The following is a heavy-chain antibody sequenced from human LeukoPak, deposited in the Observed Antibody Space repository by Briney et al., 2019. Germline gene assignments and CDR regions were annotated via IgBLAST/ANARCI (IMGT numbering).Heavy chain of an antibody. CDR3: ARDYIVVVPAAIPVGAAAGTKAYYYMDV. CDR2: INPSGGST. V-gene: IGHV1-46*01. Sequence: ASVKVSCKASGYTFTSYYMHWVRQAPGQGLEWMGIINPSGGSTSYAQKFQGRVTMTRDMSTSTVYMELSSLRSEDTAVYYCARDYIVVVPAAIPVGAAAGTKAYYYMDVWGKGTTVTVSS. J-gene: IGHJ6*03. D-gene: IGHD2-2*02. CDR1: GYTFTSYY.